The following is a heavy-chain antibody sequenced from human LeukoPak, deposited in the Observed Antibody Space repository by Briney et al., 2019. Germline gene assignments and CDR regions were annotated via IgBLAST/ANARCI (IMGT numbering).Heavy chain of an antibody. CDR1: GGSISSSSYY. D-gene: IGHD2-15*01. Sequence: SETLSLTYTVSGGSISSSSYYWGWIRQPPGKGLEWIGSIYYSGSTYYNPSLKSRVTISVDTSKNQFSLKLSSVTAADTAVYYCARLRVVVVAATRYYYGMDVWGQGTTVTVSS. V-gene: IGHV4-39*01. CDR3: ARLRVVVVAATRYYYGMDV. CDR2: IYYSGST. J-gene: IGHJ6*02.